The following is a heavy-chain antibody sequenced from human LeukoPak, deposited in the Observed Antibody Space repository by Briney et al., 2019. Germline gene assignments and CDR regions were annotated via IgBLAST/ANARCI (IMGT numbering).Heavy chain of an antibody. Sequence: ASVNVSCKASGYSFTSYGFTWVRRAPGQGLEWMGWVSAYDGSTNYAQKIRGRVTMTTDASKNTVYMELRSLRFDDTAVYYCARGGRDGMDVWGQGTTVTVSS. D-gene: IGHD3-10*01. CDR2: VSAYDGST. CDR1: GYSFTSYG. V-gene: IGHV1-18*01. CDR3: ARGGRDGMDV. J-gene: IGHJ6*02.